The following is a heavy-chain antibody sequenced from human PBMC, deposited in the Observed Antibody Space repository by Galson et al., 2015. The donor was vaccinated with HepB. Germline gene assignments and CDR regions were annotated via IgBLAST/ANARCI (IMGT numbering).Heavy chain of an antibody. D-gene: IGHD3-10*01. CDR2: ISYDGSDK. CDR3: ARQGHYGSGSYYKDAFDT. CDR1: GFTLTNFA. V-gene: IGHV3-30*04. J-gene: IGHJ3*02. Sequence: SLRLSCAVSGFTLTNFAMHWVRQTPGKGLEWVAVISYDGSDKYYADSVKGRFTISRDNSNNMVYLQMNSLRTEDTGVFYCARQGHYGSGSYYKDAFDTWGQGSMVTVSS.